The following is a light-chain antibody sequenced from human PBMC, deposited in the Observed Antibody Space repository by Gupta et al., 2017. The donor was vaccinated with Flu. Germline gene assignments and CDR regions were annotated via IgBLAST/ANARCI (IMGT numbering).Light chain of an antibody. Sequence: DIQMTQSPSSLSAFVGDRVTITCQASQDISNYLHWYQQRPGKAPKLLIYDASNLEAGVPSRFSGSGSGTHFTFTISNLQPEDVATYFCQQDDNFFATFRQGTRMEIK. J-gene: IGKJ5*01. CDR3: QQDDNFFAT. V-gene: IGKV1-33*01. CDR2: DAS. CDR1: QDISNY.